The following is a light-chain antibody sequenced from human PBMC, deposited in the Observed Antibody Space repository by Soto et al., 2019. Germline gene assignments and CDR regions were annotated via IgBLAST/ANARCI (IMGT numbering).Light chain of an antibody. CDR3: QQYSDWPWT. J-gene: IGKJ1*01. V-gene: IGKV3-15*01. CDR1: QNIGTK. Sequence: EILMAQSPATLSVSPGERVTFSCRASQNIGTKLAWYQQKPGQAPRLLISGASTRATDIPARFSGSGSGTDFTFTVSSLQSEDFAIYSCQQYSDWPWTFGQGTKVDIK. CDR2: GAS.